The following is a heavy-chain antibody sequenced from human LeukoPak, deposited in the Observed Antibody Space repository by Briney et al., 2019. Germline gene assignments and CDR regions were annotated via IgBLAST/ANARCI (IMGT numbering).Heavy chain of an antibody. V-gene: IGHV1-2*06. Sequence: ASVKVSCKAAGYTFTGYDMIWVRQAPGQGLEWMGRINPNSGGTNYAQKFQGRVTMTRDTSTSTAYMELSRLRSDDTAVYYCARGYCSGGSCYSVENWFDPWGQGTLVTVSS. J-gene: IGHJ5*02. CDR3: ARGYCSGGSCYSVENWFDP. CDR1: GYTFTGYD. CDR2: INPNSGGT. D-gene: IGHD2-15*01.